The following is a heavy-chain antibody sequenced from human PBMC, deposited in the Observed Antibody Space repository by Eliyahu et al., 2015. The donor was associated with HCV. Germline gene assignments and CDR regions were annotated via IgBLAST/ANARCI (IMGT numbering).Heavy chain of an antibody. J-gene: IGHJ4*02. CDR2: ILYTGNT. CDR1: GDSISVDHF. Sequence: QLQLQESGPGLVKPSETLSLTCTVSGDSISVDHFWGWLRQPPGKGLEYIGSILYTGNTHYNPALRSRVIISVDTSKNQFSLNLSSVTAADTAVYYCARLGLGSSWFYWGQGTLVTVSS. D-gene: IGHD6-13*01. CDR3: ARLGLGSSWFY. V-gene: IGHV4-39*01.